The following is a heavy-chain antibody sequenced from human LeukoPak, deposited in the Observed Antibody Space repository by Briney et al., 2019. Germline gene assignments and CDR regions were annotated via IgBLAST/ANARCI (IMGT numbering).Heavy chain of an antibody. CDR1: GGSFEHYF. V-gene: IGHV4-59*01. CDR3: ASHRRSHGSEY. J-gene: IGHJ4*02. D-gene: IGHD3-10*01. Sequence: PSQTLSLTCTVSGGSFEHYFWSWIRQPPGKGLEWIGYVYYSGSTDYSPSLKSRLTISADTSKNQFSLRLSSVTAADTAVYYCASHRRSHGSEYWGQGTLVTASS. CDR2: VYYSGST.